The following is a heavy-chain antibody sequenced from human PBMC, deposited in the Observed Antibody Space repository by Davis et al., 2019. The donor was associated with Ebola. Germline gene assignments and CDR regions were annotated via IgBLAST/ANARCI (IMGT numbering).Heavy chain of an antibody. Sequence: PGGSLRLSCAASGFTFSSYSMNWVRQAPGKGLEWVSSISSSSSYIYYADSVKGRFTISRDNSKNTLYLQMNSLRAEDTAVYYCAKGKRVHYYYYGMDVWGQGTTVTVSS. V-gene: IGHV3-21*04. CDR3: AKGKRVHYYYYGMDV. D-gene: IGHD3-10*01. CDR1: GFTFSSYS. CDR2: ISSSSSYI. J-gene: IGHJ6*02.